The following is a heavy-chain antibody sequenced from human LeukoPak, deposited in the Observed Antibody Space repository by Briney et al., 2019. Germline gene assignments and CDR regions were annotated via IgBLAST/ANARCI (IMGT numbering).Heavy chain of an antibody. CDR2: IYPGESDT. CDR3: ARANDPDFWSGNVQGYYYYMDV. J-gene: IGHJ6*03. CDR1: GYSFTSYC. V-gene: IGHV5-51*01. Sequence: GESLKISCKGSGYSFTSYCIGWVGQMPGKGLEWMGIIYPGESDTRYSPSFQGQVTISADKSISTAYLQWSSLKASDTAMYYCARANDPDFWSGNVQGYYYYMDVWGKGTTVTVSS. D-gene: IGHD3-3*01.